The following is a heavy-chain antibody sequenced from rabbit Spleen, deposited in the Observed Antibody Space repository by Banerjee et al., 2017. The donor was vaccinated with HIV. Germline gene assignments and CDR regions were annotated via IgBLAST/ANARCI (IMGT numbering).Heavy chain of an antibody. J-gene: IGHJ4*01. CDR3: ARGSATMTMVITGYYLSL. D-gene: IGHD2-1*01. CDR2: IETGSSGFT. CDR1: GVSFSGSSY. V-gene: IGHV1S40*01. Sequence: QSLEESGGDLVRPGASLTLTCTASGVSFSGSSYMCWVRQAPGKGLEWIACIETGSSGFTYYASWAKGRFTISKTSSTTVTLQMTSLTAADTATYFCARGSATMTMVITGYYLSLWGPGTLVTVS.